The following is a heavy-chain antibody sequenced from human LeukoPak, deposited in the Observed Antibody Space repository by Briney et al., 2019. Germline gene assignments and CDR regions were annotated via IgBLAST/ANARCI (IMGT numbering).Heavy chain of an antibody. D-gene: IGHD1-26*01. CDR2: ISSNGGST. CDR1: GFSFSTYA. V-gene: IGHV3-64*02. Sequence: PGGSQRLSCAASGFSFSTYAMHWVRQGPGKGLEYISSISSNGGSTYYADSVKGRFTISRDNSKNTLFLQMGSLRAEDMAVYYCTRSNNIVGATYFDYWGQGTLVTVSS. CDR3: TRSNNIVGATYFDY. J-gene: IGHJ4*02.